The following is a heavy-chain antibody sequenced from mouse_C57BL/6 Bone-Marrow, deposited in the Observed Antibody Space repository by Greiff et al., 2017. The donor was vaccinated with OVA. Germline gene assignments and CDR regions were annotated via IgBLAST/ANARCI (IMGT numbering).Heavy chain of an antibody. V-gene: IGHV1-39*01. CDR2: MNPNYGTT. Sequence: EVQLQQSGPELVKPGASVKISCKASGYSFTDYNMNWVKQSNGKSLEWIGVMNPNYGTTSYNQKFKGKATLTVDQSSSTAYMQLNSLTSEDSAVYYCAFYYDSSYRYFDVWGTGTTVTVSS. CDR3: AFYYDSSYRYFDV. CDR1: GYSFTDYN. J-gene: IGHJ1*03. D-gene: IGHD1-1*01.